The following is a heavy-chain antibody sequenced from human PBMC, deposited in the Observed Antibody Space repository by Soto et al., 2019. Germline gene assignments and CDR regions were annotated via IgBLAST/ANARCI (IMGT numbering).Heavy chain of an antibody. J-gene: IGHJ4*02. CDR1: GGTFSSYT. D-gene: IGHD3-22*01. V-gene: IGHV1-69*02. CDR2: IIPILGIA. Sequence: QVQLVQSGAEVKKPGSSVKVSCKASGGTFSSYTISWVRQAPGQGLEWMGRIIPILGIANYAQKFQGRVTITADKSTSTAYMELSSLRSVDTAVYYCARGRYYDSSGSVDYWGQGTLVTVSS. CDR3: ARGRYYDSSGSVDY.